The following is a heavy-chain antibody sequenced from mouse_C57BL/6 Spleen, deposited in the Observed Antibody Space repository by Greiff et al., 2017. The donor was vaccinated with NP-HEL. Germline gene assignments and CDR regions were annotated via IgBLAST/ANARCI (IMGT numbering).Heavy chain of an antibody. J-gene: IGHJ4*01. Sequence: DVHLVESGGGLVKPGGSLKLSCAASGFTFSDYGMHWVRQAPEKGLEWVAYLSSGSSTIYYADTVKGRFTISRDNAKNTLFLQMTSLRSEDTAMYYCARLYSNYNYAMDYWGQGTSVTVSS. CDR2: LSSGSSTI. CDR3: ARLYSNYNYAMDY. CDR1: GFTFSDYG. D-gene: IGHD2-5*01. V-gene: IGHV5-17*01.